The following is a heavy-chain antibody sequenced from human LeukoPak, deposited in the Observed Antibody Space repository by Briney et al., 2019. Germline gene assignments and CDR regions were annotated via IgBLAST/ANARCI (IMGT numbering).Heavy chain of an antibody. J-gene: IGHJ3*02. CDR1: GGSITSSSYY. V-gene: IGHV4-39*07. Sequence: SETLSLTCTVSGGSITSSSYYWGWIRQPPGKGLECIGSVYYSGSTYYNPSLKSRVTISVDTSKNLFSLKVSSLTAADTAVYYSARGGTYYDILTKPRRAFDIWGQGTMVTVSS. CDR3: ARGGTYYDILTKPRRAFDI. CDR2: VYYSGST. D-gene: IGHD3-9*01.